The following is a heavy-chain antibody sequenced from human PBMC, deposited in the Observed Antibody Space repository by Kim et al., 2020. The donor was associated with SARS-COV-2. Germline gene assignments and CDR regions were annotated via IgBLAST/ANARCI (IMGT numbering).Heavy chain of an antibody. V-gene: IGHV3-33*01. Sequence: GGSLRLSCAASGFTFSSYGMHWVRQAPGKGLEWVAVIWYDGSNKYYADSVKGRFTISRDNSKNTLYLQMNSLRAEDTAVYYCARVGTPWDSSSSSFDYWGQGTLVTVSS. D-gene: IGHD6-6*01. CDR2: IWYDGSNK. CDR3: ARVGTPWDSSSSSFDY. J-gene: IGHJ4*02. CDR1: GFTFSSYG.